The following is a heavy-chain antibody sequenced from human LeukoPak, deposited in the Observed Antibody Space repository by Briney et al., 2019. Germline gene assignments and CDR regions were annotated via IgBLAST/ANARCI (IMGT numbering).Heavy chain of an antibody. CDR1: GFTFSSYE. CDR2: ISSSGSTV. CDR3: ARDRRGDTMVRGVFDY. V-gene: IGHV3-48*03. J-gene: IGHJ4*02. D-gene: IGHD3-10*01. Sequence: GGSLRLSCAASGFTFSSYEMNWVRQAPGKGLEWVSYISSSGSTVYYADSVKGRFTISRDNAKNSLYLQMNSLRAEDTAVYYCARDRRGDTMVRGVFDYWGQGTLVTVSS.